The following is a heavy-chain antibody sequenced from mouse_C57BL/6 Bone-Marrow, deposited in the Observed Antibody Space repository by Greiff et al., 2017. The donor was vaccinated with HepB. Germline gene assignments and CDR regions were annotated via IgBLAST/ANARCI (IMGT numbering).Heavy chain of an antibody. CDR3: ATRPPDY. CDR2: IHPSDSDT. V-gene: IGHV1-74*01. CDR1: GYTFTSYW. Sequence: QVQLQQPGAELVKPGASVKVSCKASGYTFTSYWMPWVNQRPGQGLEWIGRIHPSDSDTNYNHKFKGKATFTVDKSSSTTYMQLSSLTSEDTAVYYYATRPPDYEGRGTTLTVSA. J-gene: IGHJ2*01.